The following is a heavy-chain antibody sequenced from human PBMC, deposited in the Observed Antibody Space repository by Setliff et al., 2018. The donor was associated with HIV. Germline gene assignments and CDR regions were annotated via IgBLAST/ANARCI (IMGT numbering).Heavy chain of an antibody. V-gene: IGHV1-18*01. CDR3: ARGTPPLGWFDP. J-gene: IGHJ5*02. CDR2: ISAYNVNT. Sequence: ASVKVSCKASGYSFTSYGVSWVRQAPGQGLEWMGWISAYNVNTNYAQKLQGRVTMTTDTSTSTAYMELRSLRSDDTAVCYCARGTPPLGWFDPWGQGTLVTVSS. D-gene: IGHD7-27*01. CDR1: GYSFTSYG.